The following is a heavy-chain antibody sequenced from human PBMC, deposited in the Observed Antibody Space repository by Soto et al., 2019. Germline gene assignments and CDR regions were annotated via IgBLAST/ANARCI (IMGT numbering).Heavy chain of an antibody. CDR3: ARGRDYYYYYGMDV. Sequence: GASVKVSCKASGGTFSSYAISWVRQAPGQGLEWMGGIIPIFGTANYAQKFQGRVTNTADESTSTAYMELSSLRSEDTAVYYCARGRDYYYYYGMDVWGQGTTVTVSS. CDR2: IIPIFGTA. V-gene: IGHV1-69*13. CDR1: GGTFSSYA. J-gene: IGHJ6*02.